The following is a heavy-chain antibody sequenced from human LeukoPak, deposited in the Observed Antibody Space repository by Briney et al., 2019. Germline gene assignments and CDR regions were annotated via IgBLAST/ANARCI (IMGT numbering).Heavy chain of an antibody. D-gene: IGHD3-10*01. CDR1: GGTFSTYA. J-gene: IGHJ4*02. CDR3: ASGTLCFGGSYFDY. Sequence: ASVKVSCKASGGTFSTYAISWVRQAPGQGLEWMGGIIPIFDTANYPQKFQGRVTITADESTSTTYMELSSLRSEDTAVYYCASGTLCFGGSYFDYWGQGTLVTVSS. V-gene: IGHV1-69*13. CDR2: IIPIFDTA.